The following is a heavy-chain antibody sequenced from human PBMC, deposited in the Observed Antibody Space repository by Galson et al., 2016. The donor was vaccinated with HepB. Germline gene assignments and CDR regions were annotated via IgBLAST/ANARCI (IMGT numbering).Heavy chain of an antibody. CDR1: GVSINTNNW. CDR3: ARHRRSIVVTEYYFDY. Sequence: LSLTCAVSGVSINTNNWFHWIRRPPGKGLEWLGTMYYSGTTFYNTSLKSRVTISVDTSKNLFSLKLSSGTAADTAVYYCARHRRSIVVTEYYFDYWGQGTLVTVSS. V-gene: IGHV4-39*01. D-gene: IGHD5-12*01. CDR2: MYYSGTT. J-gene: IGHJ4*02.